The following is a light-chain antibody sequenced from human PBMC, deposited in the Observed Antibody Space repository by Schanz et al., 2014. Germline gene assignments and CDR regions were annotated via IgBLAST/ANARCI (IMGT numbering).Light chain of an antibody. J-gene: IGKJ2*01. CDR1: QSVSSSY. CDR3: QQYGSSPGT. V-gene: IGKV3-20*01. Sequence: EIVLTQSPGTLSLSPGERATLSCRASQSVSSSYLAWYQQKPGQAPRLLIYGASIRATDIPDRFSGSGSGRNFTLTISRLEPEEYAVYSCQQYGSSPGTFGQGTKLEIK. CDR2: GAS.